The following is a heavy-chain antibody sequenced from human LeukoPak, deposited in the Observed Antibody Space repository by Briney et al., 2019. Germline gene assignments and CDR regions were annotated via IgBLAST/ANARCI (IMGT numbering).Heavy chain of an antibody. CDR1: GVSISSYY. CDR3: ARDSMAAGYWGAWVAFDI. CDR2: TYYSGST. J-gene: IGHJ3*02. D-gene: IGHD6-13*01. Sequence: SETLSLTCTVSGVSISSYYWSWIRQPPGKGLEWIGYTYYSGSTNYNPSLKSRVTISVDTSKNQFSLKLSSVTAADTAVYYCARDSMAAGYWGAWVAFDIWGQGTMVTVSS. V-gene: IGHV4-59*01.